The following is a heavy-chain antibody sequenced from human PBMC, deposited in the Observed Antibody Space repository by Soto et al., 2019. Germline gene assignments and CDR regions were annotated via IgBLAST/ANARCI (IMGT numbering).Heavy chain of an antibody. J-gene: IGHJ4*02. D-gene: IGHD5-18*01. CDR2: IYYSGST. Sequence: SETLSLTCTVSGGSISSGGYYWSWIRQHPGKGLEWIGYIYYSGSTYYNPSLKSRVTISVDTSKNQFSLKLSSVTAADTAVYYCARGGVVYSYGYVPFDYWGQGTLVTVSS. V-gene: IGHV4-31*03. CDR1: GGSISSGGYY. CDR3: ARGGVVYSYGYVPFDY.